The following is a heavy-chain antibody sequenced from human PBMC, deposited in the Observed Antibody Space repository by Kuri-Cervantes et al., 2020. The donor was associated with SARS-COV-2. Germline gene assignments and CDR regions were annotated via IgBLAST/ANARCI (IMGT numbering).Heavy chain of an antibody. J-gene: IGHJ4*02. CDR2: IYYSGST. CDR1: GGSISSYY. D-gene: IGHD1-7*01. V-gene: IGHV4-59*01. Sequence: SETLSLTCTVPGGSISSYYWSWIRQPPGKGLEWIGYIYYSGSTNYNPSLKSRVTISVDTSKNQFSLKLSSVTAADTAVYYCARGSWNYPFDYWGQGTLVTVSS. CDR3: ARGSWNYPFDY.